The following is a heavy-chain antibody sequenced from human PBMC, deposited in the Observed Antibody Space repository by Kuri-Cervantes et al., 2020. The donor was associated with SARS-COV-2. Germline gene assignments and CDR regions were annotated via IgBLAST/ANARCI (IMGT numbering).Heavy chain of an antibody. J-gene: IGHJ6*03. CDR1: GGSISSSSYY. Sequence: SETLSLTCTVPGGSISSSSYYWGWIRQPPGKGLEWIGSIYYSGSTYYNPSLKSRVTISVDTSKNQFSLKLSSVTAADTAVYYCARTYYYYYYYMDVWGQGTLVTVSS. CDR3: ARTYYYYYYYMDV. V-gene: IGHV4-39*07. CDR2: IYYSGST.